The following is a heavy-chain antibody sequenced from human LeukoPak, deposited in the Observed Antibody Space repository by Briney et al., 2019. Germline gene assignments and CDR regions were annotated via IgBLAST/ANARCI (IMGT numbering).Heavy chain of an antibody. V-gene: IGHV1-3*01. J-gene: IGHJ4*02. D-gene: IGHD3-22*01. Sequence: ASVKVSCKASGYTFTSYAMHWVRQAPGQRLEWMGWINAGNGNTKYSQKFQGRVTITRDTSASTAYMELSSLRSEDTAVYYCARSYYYDSSGYLPHYWGQGTLVTVSS. CDR2: INAGNGNT. CDR1: GYTFTSYA. CDR3: ARSYYYDSSGYLPHY.